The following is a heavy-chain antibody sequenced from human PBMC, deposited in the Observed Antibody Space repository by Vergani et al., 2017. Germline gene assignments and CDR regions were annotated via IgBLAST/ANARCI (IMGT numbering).Heavy chain of an antibody. J-gene: IGHJ4*02. Sequence: QVRLQESGPGLVKPSETLSLTCSVSGGSMSGYDWSWIRQPPGKELEWIGYMYHSGSTNYNPSLETRVTISGDTSKNQFSLKLNSVTAADTALYYCARHGGSGNFYHLFDSWGQGTLVTVSS. CDR1: GGSMSGYD. CDR2: MYHSGST. D-gene: IGHD3-10*01. V-gene: IGHV4-59*08. CDR3: ARHGGSGNFYHLFDS.